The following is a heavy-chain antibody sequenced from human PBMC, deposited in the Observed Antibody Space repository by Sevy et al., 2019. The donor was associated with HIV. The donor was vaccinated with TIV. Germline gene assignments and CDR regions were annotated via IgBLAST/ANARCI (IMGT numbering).Heavy chain of an antibody. J-gene: IGHJ4*02. D-gene: IGHD3-22*01. Sequence: GGSLRLSCAASGFTFSSYAMHWVRQAPGKGLEWVAVISYDGSNKYYADSVKGRFTISRDNSKNTLYLQMNSLRAEDTAVYYCARDVLRGGSGYYSDFGYWGQGTLVTVSS. CDR2: ISYDGSNK. CDR3: ARDVLRGGSGYYSDFGY. V-gene: IGHV3-30-3*01. CDR1: GFTFSSYA.